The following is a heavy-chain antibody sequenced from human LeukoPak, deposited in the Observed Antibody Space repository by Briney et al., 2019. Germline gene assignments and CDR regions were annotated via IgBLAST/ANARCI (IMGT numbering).Heavy chain of an antibody. CDR3: ARLNAEGFDP. J-gene: IGHJ5*02. CDR2: ISGSGGTT. V-gene: IGHV3-23*01. Sequence: GGSLRLSCAASGFPFSSHAMTWVRQSPGKGLECLSVISGSGGTTYYADSVKGRFTISRDNSKNTLYLQMNSLRAEDTAVYCCARLNAEGFDPWGQGTLVTVSS. CDR1: GFPFSSHA. D-gene: IGHD2-8*01.